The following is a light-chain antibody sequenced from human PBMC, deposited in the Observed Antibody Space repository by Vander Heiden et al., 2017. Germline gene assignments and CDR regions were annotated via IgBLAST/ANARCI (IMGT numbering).Light chain of an antibody. CDR2: AAS. CDR3: QQHNNYPLIT. V-gene: IGKV1-9*01. Sequence: KLPHPPSSLSASVGDRVTITCRASQGISSYLAWYQQKPGKAPKLLIYAASTLQSGVPSRFSGSGSGTEFTLTISSRQPEDFATYYCQQHNNYPLITFGQGTQVDIK. J-gene: IGKJ5*01. CDR1: QGISSY.